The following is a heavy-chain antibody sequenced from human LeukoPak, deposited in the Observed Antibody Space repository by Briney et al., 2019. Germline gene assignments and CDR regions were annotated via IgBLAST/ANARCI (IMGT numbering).Heavy chain of an antibody. CDR2: MSHNGVKD. D-gene: IGHD2-15*01. CDR3: AQQVGYCSSGSCYFTY. Sequence: GSLRLSCAASGFIFSDFDMHWVRQAPGKGLQWVALMSHNGVKDSYEDSVKGRFTISRDNSKNTLYLQMNSLRTEDTAVYYCAQQVGYCSSGSCYFTYWGQGTLVTVSS. V-gene: IGHV3-30*03. CDR1: GFIFSDFD. J-gene: IGHJ1*01.